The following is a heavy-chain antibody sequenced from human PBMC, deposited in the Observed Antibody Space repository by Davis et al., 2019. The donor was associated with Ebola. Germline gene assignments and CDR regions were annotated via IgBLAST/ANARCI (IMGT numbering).Heavy chain of an antibody. J-gene: IGHJ6*02. CDR2: ISYDGSNK. CDR1: GFTFSSYA. V-gene: IGHV3-30-3*01. CDR3: ATCITMVRGVGGMDV. Sequence: GESLKISCAASGFTFSSYAMHWVRQAPGKGLEWVAVISYDGSNKYYADSVKGRFTISRDNSKNTLYLQMNSLRAEDTAVYYCATCITMVRGVGGMDVWGQGTTVTVSS. D-gene: IGHD3-10*01.